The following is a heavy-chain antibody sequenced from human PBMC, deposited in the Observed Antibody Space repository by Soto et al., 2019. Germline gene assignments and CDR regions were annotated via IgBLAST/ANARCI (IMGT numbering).Heavy chain of an antibody. Sequence: QVQLQESGQGLVKPSETLSLTCTVSGGSITNYYWSWIRQPPGKGLEWIGYIYYSGSTNYNPSLKSRDTMSVDTSKNQFSLKLSSVTAADTAVYYCARDLVRAGAFDIWGQGTMVTVSS. J-gene: IGHJ3*02. CDR3: ARDLVRAGAFDI. D-gene: IGHD3-10*01. V-gene: IGHV4-59*01. CDR2: IYYSGST. CDR1: GGSITNYY.